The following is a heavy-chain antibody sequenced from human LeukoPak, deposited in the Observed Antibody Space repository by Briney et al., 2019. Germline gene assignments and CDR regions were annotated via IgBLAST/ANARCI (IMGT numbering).Heavy chain of an antibody. CDR2: ITTTSAYI. D-gene: IGHD4-17*01. J-gene: IGHJ4*02. CDR1: GFIFSDYT. Sequence: KPGGSLRLSCAASGFIFSDYTLNWVRQAPGKGLEWVSSITTTSAYIYYADSVKGRFTISRDNAKNSLYLQMNSLRADDTAVYYCARDIVHGDYVSAYWGQGTLVTVSS. CDR3: ARDIVHGDYVSAY. V-gene: IGHV3-21*01.